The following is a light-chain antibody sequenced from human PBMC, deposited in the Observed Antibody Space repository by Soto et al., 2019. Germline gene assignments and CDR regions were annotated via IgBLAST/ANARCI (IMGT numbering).Light chain of an antibody. Sequence: EVVLTQSPANLSLSPGESATLSCRASQSVSYYLAWYQQKPGQAPRLLIYDVSKRATGIPARFSGSGSGTDFTLTISNLEPEDVAIYYCQQRSNWPALTFGGGTKVEI. V-gene: IGKV3-11*01. CDR2: DVS. CDR3: QQRSNWPALT. J-gene: IGKJ4*01. CDR1: QSVSYY.